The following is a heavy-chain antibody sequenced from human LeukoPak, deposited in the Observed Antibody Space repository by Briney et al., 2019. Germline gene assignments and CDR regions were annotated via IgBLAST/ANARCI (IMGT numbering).Heavy chain of an antibody. D-gene: IGHD3-3*01. CDR1: GYTFTSYG. V-gene: IGHV1-18*01. Sequence: GASVKVSCKASGYTFTSYGISWVRQAPGQGLEWMGWISAYNGNTNYAQKLQGRVTMTTDTSTSTAYMELRSLRSDDTAVYYCARELWGYDFPDCDYWGQGTLVTVSS. J-gene: IGHJ4*02. CDR2: ISAYNGNT. CDR3: ARELWGYDFPDCDY.